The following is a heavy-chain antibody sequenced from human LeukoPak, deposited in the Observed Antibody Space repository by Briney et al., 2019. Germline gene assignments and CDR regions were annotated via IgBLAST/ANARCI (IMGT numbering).Heavy chain of an antibody. CDR2: IYPGDSDT. CDR1: GYIFARFW. V-gene: IGHV5-51*01. J-gene: IGHJ4*02. Sequence: RGESLKISCKGSGYIFARFWIGWVRQMPGKGLGWMGIIYPGDSDTRYSPSFQGQVTISVDKSINTAYLQWSSLKASDIALYYCARQDCSSTTCDQGFDYWGQGTLVTVSS. D-gene: IGHD2-2*01. CDR3: ARQDCSSTTCDQGFDY.